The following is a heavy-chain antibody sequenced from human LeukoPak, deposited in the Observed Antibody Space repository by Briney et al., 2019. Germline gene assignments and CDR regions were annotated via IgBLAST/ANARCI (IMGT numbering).Heavy chain of an antibody. D-gene: IGHD2-8*01. CDR2: MNPNSGNT. Sequence: ASVKVSCKASGYTFTSYDINWVRQATGQGLEWMGWMNPNSGNTGYAQKFQGRVTMTRNTSISTAYMELSSLRSEYTAVYYCAREWLYYYYMDVWGKGTTVTVSS. CDR1: GYTFTSYD. J-gene: IGHJ6*03. V-gene: IGHV1-8*01. CDR3: AREWLYYYYMDV.